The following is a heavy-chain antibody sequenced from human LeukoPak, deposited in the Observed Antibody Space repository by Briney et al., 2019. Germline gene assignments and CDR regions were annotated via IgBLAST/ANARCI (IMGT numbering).Heavy chain of an antibody. CDR1: GGSISSYY. CDR2: IYYSGST. Sequence: SETLSLTCTVSGGSISSYYWSWIRQPPGKGLEWIGYIYYSGSTNYNPSLKSRVTISVDTSKNQFSLKLSSVTAADTAVYYCAKVNADYYDSSGYPGSWGQGTLVTVSS. V-gene: IGHV4-59*08. J-gene: IGHJ4*02. CDR3: AKVNADYYDSSGYPGS. D-gene: IGHD3-22*01.